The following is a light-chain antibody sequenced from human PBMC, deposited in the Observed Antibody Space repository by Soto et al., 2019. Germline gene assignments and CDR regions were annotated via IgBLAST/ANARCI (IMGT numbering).Light chain of an antibody. CDR3: QQRRHLWA. Sequence: EIVLTQSPATLSLSPGDRATLSCRASQNIADYLAWYQQRPGQAPRLLIFDASNRATGIPARFSGSGSGTDFSLTSSRLEPEDFACYHCQQRRHLWAIGPGTKV. V-gene: IGKV3-11*01. J-gene: IGKJ1*01. CDR1: QNIADY. CDR2: DAS.